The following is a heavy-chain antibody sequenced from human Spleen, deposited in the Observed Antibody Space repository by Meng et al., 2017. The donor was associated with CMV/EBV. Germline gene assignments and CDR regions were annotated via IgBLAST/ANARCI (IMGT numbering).Heavy chain of an antibody. CDR3: AKPRYNFWSGYYYVY. D-gene: IGHD3-3*01. CDR2: ISGSGGST. CDR1: GFTFSSYA. J-gene: IGHJ4*02. Sequence: GGSLRLSCAASGFTFSSYAMSWVRQAPGKGLEWVSAISGSGGSTYYADSVKGRFTISRDNSKNTLYLQMNSPRGEDTAIYYCAKPRYNFWSGYYYVYWGQGTLVTVSS. V-gene: IGHV3-23*01.